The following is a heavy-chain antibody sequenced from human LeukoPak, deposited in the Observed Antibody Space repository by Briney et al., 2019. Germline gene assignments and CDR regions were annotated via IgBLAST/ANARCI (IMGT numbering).Heavy chain of an antibody. CDR1: GFTFGSYG. V-gene: IGHV3-23*01. J-gene: IGHJ4*02. Sequence: PGGSLRLSCAASGFTFGSYGMSWVRQAPGRGLEWVSGISVSGDSTDYADSVKGRFTISRDNFKNTLYLQMNSLRAEDTAVYYCAKGRLVRGLIISHDYWGQGTLVTVSS. CDR3: AKGRLVRGLIISHDY. D-gene: IGHD3-10*01. CDR2: ISVSGDST.